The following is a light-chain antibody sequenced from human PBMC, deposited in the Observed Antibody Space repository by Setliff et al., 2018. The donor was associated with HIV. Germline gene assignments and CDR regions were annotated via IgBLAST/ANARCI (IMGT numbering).Light chain of an antibody. CDR2: DVS. CDR1: SGDFGSYDY. CDR3: CSFAGSYTSYVL. V-gene: IGLV2-11*01. J-gene: IGLJ2*01. Sequence: LTQPRSVSGSPGQSVTISCTGTSGDFGSYDYVSWYQHHPGKAPKLMIYDVSKRPSGVPDRFSGSRSDNTASLTISGLQAEDEADYYCCSFAGSYTSYVLFGGGTKVTVL.